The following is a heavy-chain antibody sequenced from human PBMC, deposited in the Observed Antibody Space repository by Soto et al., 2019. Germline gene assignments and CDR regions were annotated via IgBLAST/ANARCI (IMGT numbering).Heavy chain of an antibody. CDR3: ARHYYDYVWGSYRHFDY. D-gene: IGHD3-16*02. CDR1: GYTFTSYG. J-gene: IGHJ4*02. Sequence: ASVKVSCKASGYTFTSYGISWVRQAPGQGLEWMGWISAYNGNTNYAQKLQGRVTMTTDTSTSTAYMELRSLRSDDTAMYYCARHYYDYVWGSYRHFDYWGQGTLVTVSS. V-gene: IGHV1-18*01. CDR2: ISAYNGNT.